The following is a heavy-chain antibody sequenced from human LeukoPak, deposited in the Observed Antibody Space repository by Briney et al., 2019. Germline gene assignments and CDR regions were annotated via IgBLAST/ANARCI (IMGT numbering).Heavy chain of an antibody. V-gene: IGHV3-15*01. Sequence: GGSLRVTCAASGFTFINAWMSWVRQARGKGLEWVGRIKSKTDGGTTDYAAPVKGRFTISRDDSKNTLYLQMNSLKTEDTAVYYCTTDYSGYDWGYFDYWGQGTLVTVSS. CDR1: GFTFINAW. CDR2: IKSKTDGGTT. J-gene: IGHJ4*02. D-gene: IGHD5-12*01. CDR3: TTDYSGYDWGYFDY.